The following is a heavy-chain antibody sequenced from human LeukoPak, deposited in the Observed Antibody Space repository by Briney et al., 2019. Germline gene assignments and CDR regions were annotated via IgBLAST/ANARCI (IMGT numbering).Heavy chain of an antibody. CDR1: GGSIRSSYYY. D-gene: IGHD3-3*01. Sequence: SETLSLTCTVSGGSIRSSYYYWSWIRQPPGKGLEWIGEINHSGSTNYNPSLKSRVTISVDTSKNQFSLKLSSVTAADTAVYYCARGQYYDFWSGYYHYYYGMDVWGQGTTVTVSS. V-gene: IGHV4-39*07. CDR3: ARGQYYDFWSGYYHYYYGMDV. J-gene: IGHJ6*02. CDR2: INHSGST.